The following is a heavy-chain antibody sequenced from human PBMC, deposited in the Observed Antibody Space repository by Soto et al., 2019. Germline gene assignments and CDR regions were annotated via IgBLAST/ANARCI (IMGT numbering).Heavy chain of an antibody. CDR3: ARDYRTTHYGMDV. Sequence: SGPTLVNPTQTLTLTCTFSGFSLSTSKMCVSWIRQPPGKALEWLARIDWDDDKYYRASLKTRLTISKDTSKNQVVLTMTNMDPVDTATYYCARDYRTTHYGMDVWGQGTTVTVSS. D-gene: IGHD4-4*01. CDR1: GFSLSTSKMC. J-gene: IGHJ6*02. CDR2: IDWDDDK. V-gene: IGHV2-70*11.